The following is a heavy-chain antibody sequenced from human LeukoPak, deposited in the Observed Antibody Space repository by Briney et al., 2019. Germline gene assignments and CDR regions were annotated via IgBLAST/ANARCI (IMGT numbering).Heavy chain of an antibody. Sequence: SETLSLTCAVYGGSFSGYYWSWIRQPPGKGLEWIGYIYHSGSTYYNPSLKSRVTISVDRSKNQFSLKLSSVTAADTAVYYCARVTVGAVNDAFDIWGQGTMVTVSS. V-gene: IGHV4-34*01. CDR3: ARVTVGAVNDAFDI. CDR2: IYHSGST. D-gene: IGHD1-26*01. J-gene: IGHJ3*02. CDR1: GGSFSGYY.